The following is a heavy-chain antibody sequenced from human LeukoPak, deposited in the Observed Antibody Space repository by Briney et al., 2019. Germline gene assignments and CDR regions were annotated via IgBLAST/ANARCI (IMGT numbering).Heavy chain of an antibody. D-gene: IGHD2-2*01. CDR1: GGSISSGSYY. J-gene: IGHJ4*02. CDR2: IYTSGST. CDR3: ARERAPIVVVPAARDFDY. Sequence: SQTPSLTCTVSGGSISSGSYYWSWIRQPAGKGLEWIGRIYTSGSTNYNPSLKSRVTISVDTSKNQFSLKLSSVTAADTAVYYCARERAPIVVVPAARDFDYWGQGTLVTVSS. V-gene: IGHV4-61*02.